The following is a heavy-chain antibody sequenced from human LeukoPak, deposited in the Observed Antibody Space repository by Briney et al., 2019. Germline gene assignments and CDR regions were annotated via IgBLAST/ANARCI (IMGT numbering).Heavy chain of an antibody. CDR1: GFTFSSYG. J-gene: IGHJ5*02. V-gene: IGHV3-30*18. D-gene: IGHD2-15*01. CDR3: AKNATDGGGLNGFDP. Sequence: GRSLRLSCAASGFTFSSYGMHWVRQAPGKGLEWVAVISYDGSNKYYADSVKGRFTISRDNSKNTLYLQMNSLRAEDTAVYYCAKNATDGGGLNGFDPWGKGTLVTVSS. CDR2: ISYDGSNK.